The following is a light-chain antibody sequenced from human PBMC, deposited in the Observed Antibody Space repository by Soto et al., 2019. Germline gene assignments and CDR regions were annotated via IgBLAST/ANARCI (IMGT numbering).Light chain of an antibody. CDR2: DVS. V-gene: IGLV2-14*03. CDR3: CSSTSSSTPWV. J-gene: IGLJ1*01. Sequence: QSVLTQPASVSGSPGQSITISCTGTSSDVGGYNYVSWYQQHPGEAPKLMIYDVSDRPSGVSNRFSASKSGNTSSLTISGHQPEDEADYFCCSSTSSSTPWVFGTGTKVTVL. CDR1: SSDVGGYNY.